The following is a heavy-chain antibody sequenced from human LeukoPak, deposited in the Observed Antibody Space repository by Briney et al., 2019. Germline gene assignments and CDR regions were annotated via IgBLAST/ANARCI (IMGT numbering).Heavy chain of an antibody. CDR3: GRYCSSTSCPIDF. CDR2: INPNSGGT. D-gene: IGHD2-2*01. CDR1: GYTFTDYY. J-gene: IGHJ4*02. Sequence: ASVKVSCKTSGYTFTDYYTHWVRQAPGQGLEWMGWINPNSGGTNYAQKFQGRVTMTRDTSITTAYMELTSLRPDDTAVYYCGRYCSSTSCPIDFWGQGTLVTVSS. V-gene: IGHV1-2*02.